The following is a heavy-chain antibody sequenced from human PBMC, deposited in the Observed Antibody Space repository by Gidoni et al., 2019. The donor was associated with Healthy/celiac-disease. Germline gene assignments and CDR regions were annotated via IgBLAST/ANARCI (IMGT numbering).Heavy chain of an antibody. J-gene: IGHJ4*02. CDR1: GFTCSGYS. Sequence: EVQLVESGGGLVQPGGSMRLSCAASGFTCSGYSMNWVRQAPGKGLEWVSYIRSSSSTIYYADSVKGRFTISRDNAKNSLYLQMNSLRDEDTAVYYCARVPPRGTIFGVVEYYFDYWGQGTLVTVSS. V-gene: IGHV3-48*02. CDR3: ARVPPRGTIFGVVEYYFDY. CDR2: IRSSSSTI. D-gene: IGHD3-3*01.